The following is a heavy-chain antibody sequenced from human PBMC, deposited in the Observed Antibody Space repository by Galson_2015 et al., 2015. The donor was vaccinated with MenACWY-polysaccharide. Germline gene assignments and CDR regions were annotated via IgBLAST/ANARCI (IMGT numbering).Heavy chain of an antibody. V-gene: IGHV3-30*18. CDR2: ILSDGSKK. CDR3: AKDLPLWGAPDFDY. J-gene: IGHJ4*02. Sequence: SLRLSCAASGFTFSSYGMHWVRQAPGKGLEWVAVILSDGSKKYYAESVKGRFTISRDNPKNTLSLQMNSLRAEDTAIYYCAKDLPLWGAPDFDYWGQGTLVTVSS. D-gene: IGHD1-26*01. CDR1: GFTFSSYG.